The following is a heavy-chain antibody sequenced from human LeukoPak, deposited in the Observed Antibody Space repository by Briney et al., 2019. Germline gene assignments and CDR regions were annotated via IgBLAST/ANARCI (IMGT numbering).Heavy chain of an antibody. D-gene: IGHD2-15*01. Sequence: PEASVKVSCKASGYSFTGHYMHWVRQAPGQGLEWMGVINPRGTSTIYAEKFQGRIIMTRDLSTTTDYMELSSLKSDDTAVYYCARGMEGSTRGYYYYYMDVWGKGTTVTVSS. CDR1: GYSFTGHY. J-gene: IGHJ6*03. CDR2: INPRGTST. V-gene: IGHV1-46*01. CDR3: ARGMEGSTRGYYYYYMDV.